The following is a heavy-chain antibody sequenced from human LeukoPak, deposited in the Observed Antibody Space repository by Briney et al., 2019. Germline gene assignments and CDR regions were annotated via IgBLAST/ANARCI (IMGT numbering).Heavy chain of an antibody. CDR3: ARHFRYYDSSGPAENDAFDI. Sequence: SETLSLTCTSYGSPISSYYWSWIRQPPGKGLEWIGYIYYSGSTNYNPSLKSRVTISVDTSKNQFSLKLSSVTAADTAVYYCARHFRYYDSSGPAENDAFDIWGQGTMVTVSS. J-gene: IGHJ3*02. CDR2: IYYSGST. D-gene: IGHD3-22*01. CDR1: GSPISSYY. V-gene: IGHV4-59*08.